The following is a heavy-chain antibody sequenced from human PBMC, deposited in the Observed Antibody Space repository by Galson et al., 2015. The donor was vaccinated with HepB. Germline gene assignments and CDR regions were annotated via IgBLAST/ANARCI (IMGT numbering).Heavy chain of an antibody. V-gene: IGHV1-46*01. J-gene: IGHJ4*02. Sequence: SVKVSCKASGYTFTSYYMHWVRQAPGQGLEWMGIINPSGGSTSYAQKFQGRVTMTRDTFTSTVYMELSSLRSEDTAVYYCARTPLIAAAGTSLDYWGQGTLVTVSS. CDR3: ARTPLIAAAGTSLDY. D-gene: IGHD6-13*01. CDR2: INPSGGST. CDR1: GYTFTSYY.